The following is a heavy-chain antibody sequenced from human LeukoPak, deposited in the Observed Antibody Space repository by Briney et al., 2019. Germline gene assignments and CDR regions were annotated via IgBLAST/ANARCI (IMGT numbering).Heavy chain of an antibody. V-gene: IGHV1-46*01. CDR2: INPSGGST. J-gene: IGHJ4*02. CDR1: GGTFSSYA. D-gene: IGHD1-26*01. Sequence: ASVKVSCKASGGTFSSYAISWVRQAPGQGLEWMGIINPSGGSTNYAQKFQGRVTMTRDTSTSTVYMELSSLRSEDTAVYYCARDWREGEYVGATDNYYFDYWGQGTLVTVSS. CDR3: ARDWREGEYVGATDNYYFDY.